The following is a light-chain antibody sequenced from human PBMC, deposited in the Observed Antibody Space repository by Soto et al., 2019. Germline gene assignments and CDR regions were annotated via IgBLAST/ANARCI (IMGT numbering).Light chain of an antibody. CDR3: SSYTSSSTLDVV. CDR1: SSDVGGYNY. V-gene: IGLV2-14*01. J-gene: IGLJ2*01. CDR2: EVS. Sequence: QSALTQPASVSGSPGRSITISCTGTSSDVGGYNYVSWYQQHPGKAPKLMIYEVSNRPSGVSNRFSGSKSGNTASLTISGLQAEDEADYYCSSYTSSSTLDVVFGGGTQLTVL.